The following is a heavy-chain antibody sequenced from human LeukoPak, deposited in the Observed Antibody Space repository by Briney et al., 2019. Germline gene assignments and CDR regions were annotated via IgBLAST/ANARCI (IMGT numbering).Heavy chain of an antibody. CDR1: GFTFSSYW. Sequence: GGSLRLSCAASGFTFSSYWMSWVRQAPGKRLEWVANIKQDGSEKYYVDSVKGRFTISRDNAKNSLYLQMNSLRAEDTAVYYCARTRGYSYGEIFDYWGQGTLVTVSS. J-gene: IGHJ4*02. CDR2: IKQDGSEK. D-gene: IGHD5-18*01. V-gene: IGHV3-7*01. CDR3: ARTRGYSYGEIFDY.